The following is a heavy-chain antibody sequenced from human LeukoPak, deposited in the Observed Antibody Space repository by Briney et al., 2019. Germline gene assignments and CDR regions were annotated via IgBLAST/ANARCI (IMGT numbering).Heavy chain of an antibody. CDR1: GFTFSSYA. CDR2: ISGGGGST. Sequence: PGGSLRLSCAASGFTFSSYAMSWVRQSPGKGLEWVSVISGGGGSTYYADSVKGRFTISRDSSKNTLYLQMNSLRADDTAVYYCAKFYDISTGYSDYWGQGTLVTVSS. CDR3: AKFYDISTGYSDY. D-gene: IGHD3-9*01. J-gene: IGHJ4*02. V-gene: IGHV3-23*01.